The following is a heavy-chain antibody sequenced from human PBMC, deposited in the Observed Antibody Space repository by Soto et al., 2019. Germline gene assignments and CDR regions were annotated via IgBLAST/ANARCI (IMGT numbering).Heavy chain of an antibody. CDR3: AKAGYCTRGNCYDYYRYGMDV. D-gene: IGHD3-10*01. CDR2: VSYDGGSE. V-gene: IGHV3-30*18. J-gene: IGHJ6*02. Sequence: VQMEESGGGVVQPGRSLRLTCAVSGFTFSDYGMHWVRQAPRKGLEWVAVVSYDGGSEFYADSVKGRFTISRDNSKNTLHLQMNSLRPEDTAVYYCAKAGYCTRGNCYDYYRYGMDVWG. CDR1: GFTFSDYG.